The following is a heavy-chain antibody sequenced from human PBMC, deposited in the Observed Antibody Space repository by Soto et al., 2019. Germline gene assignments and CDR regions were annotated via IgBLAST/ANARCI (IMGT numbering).Heavy chain of an antibody. D-gene: IGHD3-3*01. CDR3: AAAEYYDFWSGPSPLNV. CDR1: GFTFTSSA. V-gene: IGHV1-58*02. CDR2: IVVGSGNT. Sequence: ASAKVSCKASGFTFTSSAMQWVRHARGQRFEWIGWIVVGSGNTNYAQKFQERVTITRDMSTSTAYMELSSLRSEDTAVYYCAAAEYYDFWSGPSPLNVWGKGTTVTVSS. J-gene: IGHJ6*04.